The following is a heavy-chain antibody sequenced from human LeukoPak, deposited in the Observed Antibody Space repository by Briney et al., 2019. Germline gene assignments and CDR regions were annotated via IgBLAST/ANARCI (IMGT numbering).Heavy chain of an antibody. Sequence: PGGSLRLSCAASGFTFSSYSMNWVRQAPGKGLEWVSSISSSSSYIYYADSVKGGFTISRDNAKNSLYLQMNSPRAEDTALYYSARTYIVATIRAFDIWGQGTMVTVSS. CDR3: ARTYIVATIRAFDI. J-gene: IGHJ3*02. D-gene: IGHD5-12*01. CDR2: ISSSSSYI. V-gene: IGHV3-21*01. CDR1: GFTFSSYS.